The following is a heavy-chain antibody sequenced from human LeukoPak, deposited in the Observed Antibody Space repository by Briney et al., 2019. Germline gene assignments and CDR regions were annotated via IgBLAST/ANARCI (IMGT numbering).Heavy chain of an antibody. CDR1: GLTFSSYS. D-gene: IGHD2-2*02. CDR3: ARDLYCSSTSCYRVYYYYMDV. Sequence: RGSLRLSCAASGLTFSSYSMNWVRQAPGEGLEWVSYISSSSSTIYYADSVKGRFTISRDNAKNSLYLQMNSLRAEDTAVYYCARDLYCSSTSCYRVYYYYMDVWGKGTTVTVSS. J-gene: IGHJ6*03. V-gene: IGHV3-48*04. CDR2: ISSSSSTI.